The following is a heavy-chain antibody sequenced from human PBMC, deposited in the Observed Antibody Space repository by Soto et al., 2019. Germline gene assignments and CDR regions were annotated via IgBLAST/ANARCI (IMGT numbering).Heavy chain of an antibody. D-gene: IGHD4-17*01. CDR2: ISSSSSYI. CDR1: GFTFSSYS. J-gene: IGHJ4*02. CDR3: ARATRGLTVTTIGY. Sequence: GGSLRLSCAASGFTFSSYSMNWVRQAPGKGLEWVSSISSSSSYIYYADSVKGRFTISRDNAKNSLYLRMNSLRAEDTAVYYCARATRGLTVTTIGYWGQGTLVTVSS. V-gene: IGHV3-21*01.